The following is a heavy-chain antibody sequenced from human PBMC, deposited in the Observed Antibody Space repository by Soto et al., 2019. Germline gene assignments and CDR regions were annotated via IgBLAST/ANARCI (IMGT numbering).Heavy chain of an antibody. CDR3: ARSTQQLLWFGESLYRFDP. J-gene: IGHJ5*02. CDR2: IYYSGST. CDR1: EGTISSYY. Sequence: SETQCHSYTVSEGTISSYYWSWIRQPPGKGRAWSGYIYYSGSTNYNPSLKSRVTISVDTSKNQFSLKLSSVTAADTAVYYCARSTQQLLWFGESLYRFDPWGQGTLVTV. D-gene: IGHD3-10*01. V-gene: IGHV4-59*01.